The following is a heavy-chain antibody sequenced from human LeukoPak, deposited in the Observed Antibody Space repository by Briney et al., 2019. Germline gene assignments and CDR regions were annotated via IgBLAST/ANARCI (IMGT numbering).Heavy chain of an antibody. Sequence: QTLSLTCAISGDSVLSNSVTWNWIRQSPSRGLEWLGRTYYRSTWYNDYAVSVRGRITVNPDTSKNQFSLHLNSVTPEDTAVYYCARRLTQYDCFDPWGQGILVTVSS. CDR3: ARRLTQYDCFDP. D-gene: IGHD2-2*01. CDR1: GDSVLSNSVT. J-gene: IGHJ5*02. CDR2: TYYRSTWYN. V-gene: IGHV6-1*01.